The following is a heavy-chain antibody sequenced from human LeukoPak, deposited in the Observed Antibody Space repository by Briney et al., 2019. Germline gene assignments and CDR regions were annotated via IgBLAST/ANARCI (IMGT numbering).Heavy chain of an antibody. J-gene: IGHJ4*02. Sequence: GASVKVSCTASGYTFTGYYMHWVRQAPGQGLEWMGWINPNSGGTNYAQKFKGRVTMTRDTSISTAYMELSRLRSDDTTVYYCGQARRMVDYWGQGTVVIVSS. CDR1: GYTFTGYY. V-gene: IGHV1-2*02. D-gene: IGHD6-6*01. CDR2: INPNSGGT. CDR3: GQARRMVDY.